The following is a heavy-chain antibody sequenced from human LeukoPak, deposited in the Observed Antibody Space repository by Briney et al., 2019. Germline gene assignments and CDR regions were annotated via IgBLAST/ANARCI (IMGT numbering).Heavy chain of an antibody. J-gene: IGHJ6*02. Sequence: PGGSLRLSCAASGFTFYSYAMHWGRQAPAKGLEWVAVISYDGGNKFYADSVRGRFTISRDNSKNTLYLQMNSLRPEDTAVYYCARVDSSGWLIYGMDVWGQGTTVTVSS. CDR1: GFTFYSYA. CDR2: ISYDGGNK. V-gene: IGHV3-30-3*01. D-gene: IGHD6-19*01. CDR3: ARVDSSGWLIYGMDV.